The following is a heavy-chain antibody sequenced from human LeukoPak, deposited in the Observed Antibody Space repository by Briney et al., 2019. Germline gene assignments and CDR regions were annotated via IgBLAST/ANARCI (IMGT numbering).Heavy chain of an antibody. CDR1: GYSFTSYW. V-gene: IGHV5-51*01. CDR3: ARHPAGYDSSGYYSI. D-gene: IGHD3-22*01. J-gene: IGHJ3*02. Sequence: GESLKISCKGSGYSFTSYWIGWVRQMPGKGLEWMGIIYPGDSDTRYSPSFQGQVTISADKSISTAYLQWSSLKASDTAMYYCARHPAGYDSSGYYSIWGQGTMVTVSS. CDR2: IYPGDSDT.